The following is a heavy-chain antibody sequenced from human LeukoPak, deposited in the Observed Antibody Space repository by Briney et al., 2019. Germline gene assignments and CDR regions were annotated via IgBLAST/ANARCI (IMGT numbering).Heavy chain of an antibody. CDR2: IYSGGST. Sequence: PGGSLRLSCAASGFTVSSNYMSWVRQAPGKGLEWVSVIYSGGSTYYADSVKGRFTISRDNSKNTLYLQMNSLRAEDTAVYYCAREGRDGYRDAFDIWGQGTMVTVSS. CDR3: AREGRDGYRDAFDI. V-gene: IGHV3-66*01. CDR1: GFTVSSNY. D-gene: IGHD5-24*01. J-gene: IGHJ3*02.